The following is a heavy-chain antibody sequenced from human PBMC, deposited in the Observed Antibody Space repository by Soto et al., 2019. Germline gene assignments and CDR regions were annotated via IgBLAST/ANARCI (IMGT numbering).Heavy chain of an antibody. D-gene: IGHD1-1*01. J-gene: IGHJ4*02. V-gene: IGHV3-53*01. CDR2: VCTGGAT. CDR1: GFDVTTNC. Sequence: GGSLRLSCVGSGFDVTTNCMRWVRQAPGKGLECVSIVCTGGATHYADSVEGRFTISRDRSKNTVLLQMTNVRAEDTAVYYCVRDKRTISGIFPGYWGQGTQVTVSS. CDR3: VRDKRTISGIFPGY.